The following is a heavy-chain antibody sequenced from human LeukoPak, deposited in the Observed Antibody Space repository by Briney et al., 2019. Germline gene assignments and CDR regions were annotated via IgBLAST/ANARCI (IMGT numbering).Heavy chain of an antibody. CDR2: INPTTGDT. J-gene: IGHJ3*02. Sequence: ASVKVSCKASGYTFTSYYMHWVCQAPGQGLEWMGIINPTTGDTTYAQKFQGRLTMTRDMSTSTVYMELSSLTSEDTAVFYCARYGFSAVWQGGWHAFDIWGQGTVVTVSS. CDR3: ARYGFSAVWQGGWHAFDI. D-gene: IGHD2-15*01. V-gene: IGHV1-46*01. CDR1: GYTFTSYY.